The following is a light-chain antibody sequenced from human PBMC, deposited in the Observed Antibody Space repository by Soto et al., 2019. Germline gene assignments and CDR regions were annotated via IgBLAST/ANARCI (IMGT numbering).Light chain of an antibody. V-gene: IGKV1-16*01. J-gene: IGKJ4*01. Sequence: DIQMTQSPSSVSASVGDRVSITCRASHDIKNFLTWFQQKPGKAPKSLISVASRLQSGVPSRFSGSGSGTVFTLTISSLQPEDVATYYCQQYNTYPPAFGGGTKVEIK. CDR3: QQYNTYPPA. CDR2: VAS. CDR1: HDIKNF.